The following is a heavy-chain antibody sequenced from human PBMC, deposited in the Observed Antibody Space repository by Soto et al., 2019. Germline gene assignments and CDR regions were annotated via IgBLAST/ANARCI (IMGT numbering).Heavy chain of an antibody. J-gene: IGHJ4*02. V-gene: IGHV3-9*01. Sequence: EVQLEESGGALVQPGRSLRLSCAASGFTFDDYAMHWVRQVLGKGLEWVSSISWNSGNIGYADSVKGRFTTSRDNAENSLYLQMNSLRPEDTALYYSVRSKGGYSYGPPFDYWGQGTLVTVSS. CDR1: GFTFDDYA. CDR3: VRSKGGYSYGPPFDY. CDR2: ISWNSGNI. D-gene: IGHD5-18*01.